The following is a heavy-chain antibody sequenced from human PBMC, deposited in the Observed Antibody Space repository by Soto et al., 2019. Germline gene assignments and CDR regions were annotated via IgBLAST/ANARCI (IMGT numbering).Heavy chain of an antibody. Sequence: PGGSLRLSCAASGFTFSSYGMHWVRQAPGKGLEWVAVIWYDGSNKYYADSVKGRFTISRDNSKNTLYLQMNSPRAEDTAVYYCARDGSYGYFVYWGQGTLVNVSS. CDR3: ARDGSYGYFVY. J-gene: IGHJ4*02. V-gene: IGHV3-33*01. D-gene: IGHD1-26*01. CDR2: IWYDGSNK. CDR1: GFTFSSYG.